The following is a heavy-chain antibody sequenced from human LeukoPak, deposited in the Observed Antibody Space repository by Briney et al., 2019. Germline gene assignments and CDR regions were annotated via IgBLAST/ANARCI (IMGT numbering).Heavy chain of an antibody. CDR1: GFTFSSYA. J-gene: IGHJ4*02. CDR2: INPNSGGT. Sequence: PGGSLRLSCVASGFTFSSYAMHWVRQAPGQGLEWMGWINPNSGGTNYAQKFQGRVTMTRDTSISTAYMELSRLRSDDTAVYYCARGGRYYDFWSGYRGLDYWGQGTLVTVSS. D-gene: IGHD3-3*01. CDR3: ARGGRYYDFWSGYRGLDY. V-gene: IGHV1-2*02.